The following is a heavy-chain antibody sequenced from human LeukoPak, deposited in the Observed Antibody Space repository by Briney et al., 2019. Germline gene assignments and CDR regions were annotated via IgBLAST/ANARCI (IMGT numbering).Heavy chain of an antibody. CDR1: GFTFSSYA. CDR2: ISCSGGST. D-gene: IGHD3-3*01. J-gene: IGHJ6*02. Sequence: GGSLRLSRAASGFTFSSYAMGWVRQAPGKGLEWVSAISCSGGSTYYADSVKGRFTISRDNPKNTLYLQMNSLRAEDTAVYYCAKDSRANYDFWSGYRYYYYGMDVWGQGTTVTVSS. CDR3: AKDSRANYDFWSGYRYYYYGMDV. V-gene: IGHV3-23*01.